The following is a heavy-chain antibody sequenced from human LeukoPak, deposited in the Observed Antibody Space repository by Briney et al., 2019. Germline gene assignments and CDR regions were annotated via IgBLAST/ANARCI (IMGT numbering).Heavy chain of an antibody. Sequence: SGPALVKPTQTLTLTCTFSGFSLSTSGMCASWIRQPPGKALEWLAVIDWDDDKYYSTSLKTRLTISKDTSKNQVVLTMTNMDPVDTATYYCARMVYHDILTGYFFDYWGQGTLVTVSS. J-gene: IGHJ4*02. V-gene: IGHV2-70*01. CDR3: ARMVYHDILTGYFFDY. D-gene: IGHD3-9*01. CDR1: GFSLSTSGMC. CDR2: IDWDDDK.